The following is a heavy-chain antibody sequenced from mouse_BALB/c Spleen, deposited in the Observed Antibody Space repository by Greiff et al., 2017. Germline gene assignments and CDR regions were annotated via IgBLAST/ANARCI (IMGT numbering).Heavy chain of an antibody. D-gene: IGHD4-1*01. V-gene: IGHV3-8*02. Sequence: EVKLLESGPSLVKPSQTLSLTCSVTGYSITSGYWNWVRQFPGNKLEYMGYISYSGSTYYYPPLKSRISITPETSKNQYYLQLNTVTTEDTATYYCARELTRTRYFDVWGAGTTVTVSS. J-gene: IGHJ1*01. CDR1: GYSITSGY. CDR2: ISYSGST. CDR3: ARELTRTRYFDV.